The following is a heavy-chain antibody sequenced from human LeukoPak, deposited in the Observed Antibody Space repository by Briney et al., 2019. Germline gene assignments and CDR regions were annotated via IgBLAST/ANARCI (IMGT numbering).Heavy chain of an antibody. D-gene: IGHD4-17*01. CDR2: ISSSSSTI. Sequence: GGSLRLSCAASGFTFSSYSMNWVRQAPGKGLEWVSYISSSSSTIYYADSVKGRFTISRDNAKNSLYLQMNSLRDEDAAVYYCARVMPLNYGDYKRGAFDIWGQGTMVTVSS. CDR3: ARVMPLNYGDYKRGAFDI. CDR1: GFTFSSYS. J-gene: IGHJ3*02. V-gene: IGHV3-48*02.